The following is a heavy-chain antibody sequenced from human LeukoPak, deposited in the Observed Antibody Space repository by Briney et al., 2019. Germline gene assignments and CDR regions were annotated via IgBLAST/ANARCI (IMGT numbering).Heavy chain of an antibody. CDR3: AKDDKWLER. CDR1: GGSVSSGSYY. J-gene: IGHJ4*02. D-gene: IGHD6-19*01. CDR2: IYYSGST. V-gene: IGHV4-61*01. Sequence: SETLSLTCTVSGGSVSSGSYYWSWIRQPPGKGLEWIGYIYYSGSTNYNPSLKSRVTISVDTSKNQFSLKLSSVTAADTAVYYCAKDDKWLERWGQGTLATVSS.